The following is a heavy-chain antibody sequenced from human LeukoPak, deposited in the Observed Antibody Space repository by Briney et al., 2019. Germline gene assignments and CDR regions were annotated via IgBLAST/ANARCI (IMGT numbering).Heavy chain of an antibody. D-gene: IGHD5-18*01. CDR3: AKKVAYTAMVGHMDV. Sequence: GVPVTLLCAASSLTFYLLDMLGLRQAPGKGLQGAPTISHDGSNHYYADSEKCGFTISRDNSQNTLYLQMNGLRAEDTAVYYCAKKVAYTAMVGHMDVWGQGTTVTVYS. CDR2: ISHDGSNH. CDR1: SLTFYLLD. J-gene: IGHJ6*02. V-gene: IGHV3-30*18.